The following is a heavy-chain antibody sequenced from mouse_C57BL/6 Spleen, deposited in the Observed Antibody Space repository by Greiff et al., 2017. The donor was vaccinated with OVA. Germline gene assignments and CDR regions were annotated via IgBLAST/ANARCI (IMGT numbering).Heavy chain of an antibody. CDR1: GYTFTSYW. CDR2: IDPSDSET. Sequence: VQLQQPGAELVRPGSSVKLSCKASGYTFTSYWMHWVKQRPIQGLEWIGNIDPSDSETHYNQKFKDKATLTVDKSSSTAYMQLSSLTSEDSAVYYCARRDSGNYFDGWGQGTTLTVSS. CDR3: ARRDSGNYFDG. D-gene: IGHD3-3*01. J-gene: IGHJ2*01. V-gene: IGHV1-52*01.